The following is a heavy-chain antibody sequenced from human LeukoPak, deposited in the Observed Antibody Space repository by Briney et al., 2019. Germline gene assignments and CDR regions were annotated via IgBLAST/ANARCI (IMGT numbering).Heavy chain of an antibody. CDR1: GGTFSSYA. CDR2: IIPILGIA. CDR3: ARGMGATISDY. Sequence: SVKVSCKASGGTFSSYAISWVRQAPGQGLEWMGRIIPILGIANYAQKFQGRVTITADKSTSTAYMELRSLRSDDTAVYYCARGMGATISDYWGQGTLVTVSS. J-gene: IGHJ4*02. D-gene: IGHD5-24*01. V-gene: IGHV1-69*04.